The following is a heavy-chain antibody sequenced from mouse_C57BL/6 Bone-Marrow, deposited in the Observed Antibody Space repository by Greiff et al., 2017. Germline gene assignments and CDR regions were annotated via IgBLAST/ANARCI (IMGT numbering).Heavy chain of an antibody. J-gene: IGHJ2*01. CDR2: IWSGGST. D-gene: IGHD1-1*01. Sequence: VQRVESGPGLVQPSQSLSITCTVSGFSLTSYGVHWVRQSPGKGLEWLGVIWSGGSTDYNAAFISRLSISKDNSKSQVFFKMNSLQADDTAIYYCATNYGSSLGNYFDYWGQGTTLTVSS. V-gene: IGHV2-2*01. CDR3: ATNYGSSLGNYFDY. CDR1: GFSLTSYG.